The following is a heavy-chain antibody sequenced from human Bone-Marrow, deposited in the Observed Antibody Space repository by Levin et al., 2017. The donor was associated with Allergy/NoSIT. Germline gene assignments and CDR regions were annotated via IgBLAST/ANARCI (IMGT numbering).Heavy chain of an antibody. V-gene: IGHV4-38-2*01. CDR1: GFSISNGYY. Sequence: MASETLSLTCAASGFSISNGYYWGWIRQPPGKGLEWIGSIHHSGSTYYNPSLKSRFTISVDTSKNPLSLQLRSVTAADTAVYYCAGVHCTTASCYADYWGRGTLVTVSS. D-gene: IGHD2-2*01. CDR3: AGVHCTTASCYADY. CDR2: IHHSGST. J-gene: IGHJ4*02.